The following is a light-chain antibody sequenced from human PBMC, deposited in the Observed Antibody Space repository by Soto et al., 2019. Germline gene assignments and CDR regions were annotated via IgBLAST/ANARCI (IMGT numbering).Light chain of an antibody. V-gene: IGLV1-40*01. CDR3: QSYDSSLSAWV. J-gene: IGLJ3*02. CDR2: GDN. CDR1: SSNIGAGYD. Sequence: QSVLTQPPSVSGAPGQRVTISCTGSSSNIGAGYDVHWYQQLPGTAPKLLIYGDNNRPSGVPDRFSGAKSGTSASLDITGLQAEDEADYYCQSYDSSLSAWVFGGGTKVTVL.